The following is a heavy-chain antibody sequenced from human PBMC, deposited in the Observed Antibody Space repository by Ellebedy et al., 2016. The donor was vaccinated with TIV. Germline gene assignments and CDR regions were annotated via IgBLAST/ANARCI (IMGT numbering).Heavy chain of an antibody. D-gene: IGHD2-2*01. CDR1: GGSISSGDYY. CDR2: IYYSGST. V-gene: IGHV4-30-4*01. J-gene: IGHJ5*02. Sequence: MPSETLSLTCTVSGGSISSGDYYWSWIRQPPGKGLEWIGYIYYSGSTYYNPSLKSRVTISVDTSKNQFSLKLSSVTAADTAVYYCARGGSSTSFSNWFDPWGQGTLVTVSS. CDR3: ARGGSSTSFSNWFDP.